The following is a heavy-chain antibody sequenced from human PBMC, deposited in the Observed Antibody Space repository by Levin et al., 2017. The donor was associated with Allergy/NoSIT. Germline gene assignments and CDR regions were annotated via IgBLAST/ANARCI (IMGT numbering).Heavy chain of an antibody. J-gene: IGHJ4*02. CDR3: ARLTTVVNLFDY. CDR1: GFTFTKYS. V-gene: IGHV3-48*01. D-gene: IGHD4-23*01. CDR2: IGSSSSPI. Sequence: GGSLRLSCAASGFTFTKYSMNWVRQAPGKGLEWVSYIGSSSSPIYYADSVKGRFTISRDNAKNSLYLQMNSLRAEDTAVYYCARLTTVVNLFDYWGQGTLVTVSS.